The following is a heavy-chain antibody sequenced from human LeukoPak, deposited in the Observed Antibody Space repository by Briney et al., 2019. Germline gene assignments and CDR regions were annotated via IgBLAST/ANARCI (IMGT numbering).Heavy chain of an antibody. CDR2: ISGSGGST. Sequence: GGSLRLSCAASGFTFSNYAMSWVRQAPGKGLEWVSAISGSGGSTYYADSVKGRFTISRDNSKNTLYLQMNSLRAEDTAVYYCAKDCSSTSCYRFDYWGQGTLVTVSS. CDR1: GFTFSNYA. V-gene: IGHV3-23*01. CDR3: AKDCSSTSCYRFDY. D-gene: IGHD2-2*01. J-gene: IGHJ4*02.